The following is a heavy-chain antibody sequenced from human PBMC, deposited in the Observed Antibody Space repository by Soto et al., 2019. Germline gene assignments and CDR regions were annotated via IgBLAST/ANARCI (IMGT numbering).Heavy chain of an antibody. CDR3: ANDPAAIPRGAFDI. CDR1: GFTSSSYA. Sequence: EVQLLESGGGLVKPGGSLRLSCAASGFTSSSYAMSWVRQAPGKGLEWVSAISGSGGSTDYAESVKGRFTISRDNSKNTVYLQMNSLRAEDTAVYYCANDPAAIPRGAFDIWGQGTLVTVSS. CDR2: ISGSGGST. J-gene: IGHJ3*02. V-gene: IGHV3-23*01. D-gene: IGHD2-2*01.